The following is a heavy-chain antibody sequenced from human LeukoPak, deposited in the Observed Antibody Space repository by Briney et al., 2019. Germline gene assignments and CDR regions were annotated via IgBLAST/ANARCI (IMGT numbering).Heavy chain of an antibody. Sequence: SETLSLTCAVSGYSISSGYYWGWIRQPPGKGLEWIGSIYHSGSTYYNPSLKSRVTISVDTSKNQFSLKLSSVTAVDTAVYYCARRSRYNWNDLGFDYWGQGTLVTVSS. D-gene: IGHD1-1*01. CDR2: IYHSGST. J-gene: IGHJ4*02. CDR1: GYSISSGYY. V-gene: IGHV4-38-2*01. CDR3: ARRSRYNWNDLGFDY.